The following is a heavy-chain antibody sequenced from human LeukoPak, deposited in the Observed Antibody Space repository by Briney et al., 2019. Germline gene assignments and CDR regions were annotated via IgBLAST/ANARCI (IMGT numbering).Heavy chain of an antibody. J-gene: IGHJ6*02. V-gene: IGHV3-7*02. CDR3: AKNGGPHGMDV. Sequence: PGGSLRLSCAASGFTFSSIWMSWVRQAPGKGLEWVANIKHDGSETNYVDSVKGRFSISRDNAKNSLHLQMNSLRVEDTAVYYSAKNGGPHGMDVWGLGTTVTVSS. CDR2: IKHDGSET. D-gene: IGHD3-16*01. CDR1: GFTFSSIW.